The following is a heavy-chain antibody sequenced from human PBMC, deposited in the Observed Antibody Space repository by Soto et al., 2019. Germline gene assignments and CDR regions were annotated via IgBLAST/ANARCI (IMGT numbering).Heavy chain of an antibody. J-gene: IGHJ4*02. CDR2: IPYDGSNK. V-gene: IGHV3-30-3*01. Sequence: QVQLVESGGGVVQPGRSLRLSCAASGFTFSSYAMHWVRQAPGKGLEWVAVIPYDGSNKYYADSVKGRFTISRDNSKNTLYLQMNSLRAEDTAVYYCARCGGYGDLDYFDYWGQGTLVTVSS. D-gene: IGHD4-17*01. CDR1: GFTFSSYA. CDR3: ARCGGYGDLDYFDY.